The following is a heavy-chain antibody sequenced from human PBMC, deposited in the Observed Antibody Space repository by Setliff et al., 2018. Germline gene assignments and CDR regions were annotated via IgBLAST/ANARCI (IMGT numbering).Heavy chain of an antibody. V-gene: IGHV1-46*01. Sequence: ASVKVSCKASGYTFTSYYMYWVRQVPGQGPEWMGTINTGGGSASIVDQFQGRVTMTRDTSTSTVYMEPNGLRSDDTAIYYCTRGGAAAAGKKGVFEHWGQGTLVTVSS. CDR3: TRGGAAAAGKKGVFEH. CDR1: GYTFTSYY. D-gene: IGHD6-13*01. J-gene: IGHJ4*02. CDR2: INTGGGSA.